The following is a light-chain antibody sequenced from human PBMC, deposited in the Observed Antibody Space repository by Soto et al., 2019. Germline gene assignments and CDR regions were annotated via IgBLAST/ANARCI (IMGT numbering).Light chain of an antibody. J-gene: IGLJ1*01. CDR3: SSYTSINNSV. CDR1: SSDVGGYEY. CDR2: EVT. Sequence: QSVLTQPASVSGSPGQSITISCTGTSSDVGGYEYVSWYQQHPGKAPKLMIYEVTNRPSGVSNRFSGSKSGNTASLTISGLQTEDEADYYCSSYTSINNSVLGNGTKFT. V-gene: IGLV2-14*01.